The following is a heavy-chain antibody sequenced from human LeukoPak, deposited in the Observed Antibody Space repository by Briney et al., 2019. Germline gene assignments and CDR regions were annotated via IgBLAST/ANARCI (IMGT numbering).Heavy chain of an antibody. V-gene: IGHV5-51*01. D-gene: IGHD3-22*01. Sequence: GESLKISCKGSGYIFTSYWIGWVRQMPGKGLEWMGIIYPGDSDTRYSPSFQGQVTISADKSISTAYLQWSSLKASDTAMYYCASSYYYDSSGYSSHDAFDIWGQGTMVTVSS. J-gene: IGHJ3*02. CDR1: GYIFTSYW. CDR2: IYPGDSDT. CDR3: ASSYYYDSSGYSSHDAFDI.